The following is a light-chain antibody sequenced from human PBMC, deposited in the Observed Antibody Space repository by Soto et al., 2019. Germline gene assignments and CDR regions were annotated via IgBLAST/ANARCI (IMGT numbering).Light chain of an antibody. Sequence: DMQMTQSPSSLSASVGDRVTITCRASQSISNSLNWYQQKPGKAPNLLIYASSSFEGGVPSRFSGSGSGTVFTLTISSLQPEDSATYYCQQSDSTPFTFGPGTKVQI. V-gene: IGKV1-39*01. CDR3: QQSDSTPFT. J-gene: IGKJ3*01. CDR2: ASS. CDR1: QSISNS.